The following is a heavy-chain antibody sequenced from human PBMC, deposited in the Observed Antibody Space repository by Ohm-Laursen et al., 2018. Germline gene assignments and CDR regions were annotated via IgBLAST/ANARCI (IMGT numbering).Heavy chain of an antibody. Sequence: SLRLSCSASGFTFDDYAMHWVRQAPGKGLEWVSGISWNSGSIGYADSVKGRFTISRDNAKNSLYLQMNSLRAEDTALYYCAKDTKAHLGYYYYGMDVWGQGTTVTVSS. V-gene: IGHV3-9*01. D-gene: IGHD7-27*01. J-gene: IGHJ6*02. CDR2: ISWNSGSI. CDR3: AKDTKAHLGYYYYGMDV. CDR1: GFTFDDYA.